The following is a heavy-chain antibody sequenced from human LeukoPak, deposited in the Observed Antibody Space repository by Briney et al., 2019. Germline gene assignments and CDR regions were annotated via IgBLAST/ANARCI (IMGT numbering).Heavy chain of an antibody. V-gene: IGHV4-30-4*01. CDR3: ASRVVVVMGRPFDY. D-gene: IGHD3-22*01. CDR2: IYYSGST. J-gene: IGHJ4*02. Sequence: SSETLSLTCTVSGGSISSGDYYWSWIRQPPGKGLEWIGYIYYSGSTYYNPSLKSRVTISVDTSKNQFSLKLSSVTAADTAVYYCASRVVVVMGRPFDYWGQGTLVTVSS. CDR1: GGSISSGDYY.